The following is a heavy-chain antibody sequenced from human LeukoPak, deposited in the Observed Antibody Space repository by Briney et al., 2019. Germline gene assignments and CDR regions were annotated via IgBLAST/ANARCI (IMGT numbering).Heavy chain of an antibody. D-gene: IGHD6-19*01. CDR2: VNSDASTT. CDR1: GFTFSSYW. V-gene: IGHV3-74*01. J-gene: IGHJ4*02. Sequence: PGGSLRLSCAASGFTFSSYWMHWVRQAPGKGLVWVSRVNSDASTTDYADSVKGRFTISRDNAKNTLYLHMTSLRAEDTAVYFCARLLAVAGTSFWGQGTLVTVSS. CDR3: ARLLAVAGTSF.